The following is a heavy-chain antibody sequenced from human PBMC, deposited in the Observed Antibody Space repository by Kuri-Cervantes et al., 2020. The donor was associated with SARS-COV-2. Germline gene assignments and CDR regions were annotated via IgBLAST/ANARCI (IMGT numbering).Heavy chain of an antibody. V-gene: IGHV3-49*03. J-gene: IGHJ4*02. Sequence: GGSLRLSCTTSAFTFDDYALAWFRQAPGEGLEWVGFIRSKAYGETTEYAASVKGRFSISRDDSESIAYLQMNSLKTEDTAVYYCSRNFWAGYWPFDYWGQGTLVTVSS. CDR3: SRNFWAGYWPFDY. CDR2: IRSKAYGETT. D-gene: IGHD3/OR15-3a*01. CDR1: AFTFDDYA.